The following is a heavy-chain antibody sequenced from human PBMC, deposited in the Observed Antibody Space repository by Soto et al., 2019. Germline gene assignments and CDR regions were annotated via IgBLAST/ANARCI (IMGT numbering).Heavy chain of an antibody. CDR3: AREVRTVTPRNNWFDP. V-gene: IGHV1-3*04. CDR1: GYTFTSYA. Sequence: GASVKVSCKASGYTFTSYAIHWVRQAPGQRLEWMGWISTISGNTKYSQKFQGRVTITRDTSASTASMELSSLRSEDTAVYYCAREVRTVTPRNNWFDPWGQGTLVTVSS. J-gene: IGHJ5*02. D-gene: IGHD4-17*01. CDR2: ISTISGNT.